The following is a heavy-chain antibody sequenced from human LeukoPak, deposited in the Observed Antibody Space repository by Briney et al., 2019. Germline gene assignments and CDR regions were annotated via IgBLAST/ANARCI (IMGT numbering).Heavy chain of an antibody. CDR3: ARDLSYYDSSGWFDY. CDR1: GFTFSSYA. Sequence: PGRSLRLSCAASGFTFSSYAMHWVRQAPGKGLEWVAVISYDGSNKYYADSVKGRFTISRDNSKNTLYLQMNSLRAEDTAVYYCARDLSYYDSSGWFDYWGQGTLVTVSS. CDR2: ISYDGSNK. V-gene: IGHV3-30*04. D-gene: IGHD3-22*01. J-gene: IGHJ4*02.